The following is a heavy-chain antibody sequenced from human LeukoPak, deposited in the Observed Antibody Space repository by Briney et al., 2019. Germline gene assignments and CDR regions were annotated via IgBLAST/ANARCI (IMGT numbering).Heavy chain of an antibody. V-gene: IGHV3-33*01. J-gene: IGHJ4*02. D-gene: IGHD2-15*01. Sequence: GGSLRLSCAASGFTFSSYGMHWVRQAPGKGLEWVALIWYDGSDKYYADSVKGRFTISRDNSKNTLHLQMNSLRAEDTAVYYCARASIDCSGGSCYHRPDYWGQGTLVTVSS. CDR1: GFTFSSYG. CDR3: ARASIDCSGGSCYHRPDY. CDR2: IWYDGSDK.